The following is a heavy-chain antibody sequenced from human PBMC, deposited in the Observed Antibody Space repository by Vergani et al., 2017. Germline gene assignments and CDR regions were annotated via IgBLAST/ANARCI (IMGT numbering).Heavy chain of an antibody. V-gene: IGHV1-24*01. Sequence: QVQLVQSGAEVKKPGASVKVSCKVSGYTLTELSMHWVRQAPGKGLEWMGGFDPEDGETIYAQKLQGRVTMTTDTSTSTAYMELRSLRSDDTAVYYCARGTPFDYWGQGTLVTVSS. CDR1: GYTLTELS. J-gene: IGHJ4*02. D-gene: IGHD1-7*01. CDR2: FDPEDGET. CDR3: ARGTPFDY.